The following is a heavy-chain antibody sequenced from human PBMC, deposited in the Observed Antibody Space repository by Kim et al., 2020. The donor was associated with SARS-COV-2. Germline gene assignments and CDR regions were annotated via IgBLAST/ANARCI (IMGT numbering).Heavy chain of an antibody. D-gene: IGHD3-16*01. J-gene: IGHJ4*02. CDR3: ARDWGDD. V-gene: IGHV3-7*01. Sequence: GGSLRLSCAASGLPFEIYWMAWVRQAPGKGPEWVAYIRYDGHEIYYGDSVTGRFTISRDNAKNSLYLQMNNLRVEDPAIYYCARDWGDDWGKGTLVTVSS. CDR2: IRYDGHEI. CDR1: GLPFEIYW.